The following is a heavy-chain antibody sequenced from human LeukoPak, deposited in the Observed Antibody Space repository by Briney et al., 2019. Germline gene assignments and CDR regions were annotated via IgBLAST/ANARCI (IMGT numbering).Heavy chain of an antibody. J-gene: IGHJ4*02. CDR2: ISYDGSDK. CDR1: RLTFSSYG. V-gene: IGHV3-30*18. CDR3: AKGTTMVRGVYFDY. D-gene: IGHD3-10*01. Sequence: GGSLRLSCAVSRLTFSSYGMHWVRQAAGKGLEWVALISYDGSDKKYADSVRGRFTISRDNSKNTLYLEMNSLRLDDSAVYYCAKGTTMVRGVYFDYWGQGTLVTVSS.